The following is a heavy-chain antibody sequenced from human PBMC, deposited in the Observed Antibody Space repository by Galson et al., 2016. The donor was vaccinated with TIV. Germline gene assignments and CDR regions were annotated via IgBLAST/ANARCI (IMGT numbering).Heavy chain of an antibody. CDR2: ISNDGNTK. CDR3: ARSLTSDYGDPLDY. D-gene: IGHD4-17*01. CDR1: GFTFNTYA. V-gene: IGHV3-30-3*01. Sequence: SLRLSCAASGFTFNTYAIHWVRQAPGKGLEWVAVISNDGNTKHYADSVKGRFTISGDNSKNPVFLQMNSLRPEDTALYYCARSLTSDYGDPLDYWGQGTLVTVSS. J-gene: IGHJ4*02.